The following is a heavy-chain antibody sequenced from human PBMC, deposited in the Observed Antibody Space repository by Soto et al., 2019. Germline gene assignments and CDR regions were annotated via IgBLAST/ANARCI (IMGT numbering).Heavy chain of an antibody. D-gene: IGHD2-21*02. J-gene: IGHJ6*02. Sequence: PSETLSLTCTVSGGSISSGDYYWSWIRQPPGKGLEWIGYIYHSGSTYYNPSLKSRVTISVDTSKNQFSLKLNSVTAADTAVYYCARDLWGYCGTDCYPLDVWGQGTTVTVSS. CDR2: IYHSGST. CDR3: ARDLWGYCGTDCYPLDV. V-gene: IGHV4-30-4*02. CDR1: GGSISSGDYY.